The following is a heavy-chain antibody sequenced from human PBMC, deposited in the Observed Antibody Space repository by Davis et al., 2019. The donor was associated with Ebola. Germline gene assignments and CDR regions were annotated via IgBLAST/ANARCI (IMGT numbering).Heavy chain of an antibody. J-gene: IGHJ6*04. V-gene: IGHV6-1*01. CDR1: GDSVSSGG. Sequence: PSETLSLTCAISGDSVSSGGWNWIRQSPSRGLEWLRMTYYSSKWYNDYVVSVKSRITINPDTYRNQFSLQLNYVTPEDTALYYCARGWLRMGMDVWGEGTTVTVSS. CDR3: ARGWLRMGMDV. D-gene: IGHD5-18*01. CDR2: TYYSSKWYN.